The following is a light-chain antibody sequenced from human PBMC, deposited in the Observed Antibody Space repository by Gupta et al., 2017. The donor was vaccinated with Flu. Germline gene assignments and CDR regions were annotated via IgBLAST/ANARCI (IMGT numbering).Light chain of an antibody. CDR3: QVWESDNDNDWV. J-gene: IGLJ3*02. CDR1: NIGSKS. CDR2: DDS. V-gene: IGLV3-21*02. Sequence: SYVLTQPPSVSVAPGQTARISCGGNNIGSKSVHWYQQKPGQAPVLVVYDDSDRPSGIPERFSCATSGITATLTISRVEAGDEADYYWQVWESDNDNDWVFGGGTKLTVL.